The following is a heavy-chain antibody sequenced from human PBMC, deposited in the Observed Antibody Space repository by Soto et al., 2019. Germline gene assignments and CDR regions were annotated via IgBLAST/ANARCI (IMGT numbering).Heavy chain of an antibody. CDR3: AKVETGTPDAFDI. CDR1: GGSISSYY. CDR2: IYYSGST. V-gene: IGHV4-59*01. D-gene: IGHD1-7*01. Sequence: SETLSLTCTVSGGSISSYYWSWIRQPPGKGLEWIGYIYYSGSTNYNPSLKSRVTISVDTSKNQFSLKLSSVTAADTAVYYCAKVETGTPDAFDIWGQGTMVTVSS. J-gene: IGHJ3*02.